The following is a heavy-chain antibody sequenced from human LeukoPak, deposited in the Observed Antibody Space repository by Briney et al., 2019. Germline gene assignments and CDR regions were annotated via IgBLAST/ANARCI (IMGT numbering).Heavy chain of an antibody. D-gene: IGHD2-2*02. V-gene: IGHV3-23*01. CDR3: AKGGSTSCYIYCYFDY. Sequence: PGRSLRLSCAASGFTFSSYGMHWVCQAPGKGLEWVSAISGSGGSTFYADSVKGRSTISRDNSKNTLYLQMNSLRADDTAVYYCAKGGSTSCYIYCYFDYWGQGTLVTVSS. J-gene: IGHJ4*02. CDR2: ISGSGGST. CDR1: GFTFSSYG.